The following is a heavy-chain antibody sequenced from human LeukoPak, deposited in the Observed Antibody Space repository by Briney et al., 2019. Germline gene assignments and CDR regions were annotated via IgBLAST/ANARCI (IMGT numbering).Heavy chain of an antibody. J-gene: IGHJ6*02. Sequence: SETLSLTCAVYGGSFSGYYWSWIRQPPGKGLEWIGEINHSGSTNYNPSLKSRVTVSVDTSKNQFSLKLSSVTAADTAVYYCARGRILADDYYYYYGMDVWGQGTTVTVSS. CDR2: INHSGST. CDR1: GGSFSGYY. CDR3: ARGRILADDYYYYYGMDV. D-gene: IGHD2-15*01. V-gene: IGHV4-34*01.